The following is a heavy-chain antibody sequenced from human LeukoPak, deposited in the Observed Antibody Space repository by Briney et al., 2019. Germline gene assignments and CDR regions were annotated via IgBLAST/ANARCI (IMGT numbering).Heavy chain of an antibody. V-gene: IGHV1-8*01. CDR2: MNPNSGNT. Sequence: ASVKVSCKASGYTFTSYDLNWVRQATGQGLEWMGCMNPNSGNTGYAPKFQGRVTMTRNTSISTPYMELSSLRSEHTAVYCCARKGPANFYYYYMDVWGKGTSVTVSS. CDR3: ARKGPANFYYYYMDV. J-gene: IGHJ6*03. CDR1: GYTFTSYD. D-gene: IGHD6-25*01.